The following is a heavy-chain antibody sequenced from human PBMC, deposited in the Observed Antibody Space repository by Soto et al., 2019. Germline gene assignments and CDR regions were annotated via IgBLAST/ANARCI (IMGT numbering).Heavy chain of an antibody. CDR1: GGTXNSYA. D-gene: IGHD6-13*01. Sequence: SXKVSFKAAGGTXNSYAISLVRQAPGQGLEWMGGISPIFCTANYAQKFQGRVTITAEESTSTAYMELSSLISEETAVYYFAREDRIAAAGANYFDYWGQGTLATVSS. V-gene: IGHV1-69*13. J-gene: IGHJ4*02. CDR2: ISPIFCTA. CDR3: AREDRIAAAGANYFDY.